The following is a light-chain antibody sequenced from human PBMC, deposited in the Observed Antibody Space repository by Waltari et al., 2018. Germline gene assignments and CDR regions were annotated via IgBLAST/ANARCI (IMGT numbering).Light chain of an antibody. CDR2: ATS. Sequence: AIRITQSPSSLSASTGDRVTITCRASQGISSYLAWYQQKPGKAPKLLSYATSTLQSGVPSRFSSSGSGTDFTLTISCLQSEDFATYYCQQYYSYPQTFGQGTKVEIK. CDR1: QGISSY. J-gene: IGKJ1*01. V-gene: IGKV1-8*01. CDR3: QQYYSYPQT.